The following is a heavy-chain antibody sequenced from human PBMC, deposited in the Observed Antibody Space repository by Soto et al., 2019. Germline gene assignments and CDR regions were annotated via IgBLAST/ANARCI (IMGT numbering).Heavy chain of an antibody. CDR3: ARDVGYSSSWRGYYYYGMDV. CDR1: GGSFSGYY. D-gene: IGHD6-13*01. V-gene: IGHV4-34*01. CDR2: INHSGST. J-gene: IGHJ6*02. Sequence: SETLSLTCAVYGGSFSGYYWSWIRQPPGKGLEWIGEINHSGSTNYNPSLKSRVTISVDTSKNQFSLKLSSVTAADTAVYYCARDVGYSSSWRGYYYYGMDVWGQGTTVTVSS.